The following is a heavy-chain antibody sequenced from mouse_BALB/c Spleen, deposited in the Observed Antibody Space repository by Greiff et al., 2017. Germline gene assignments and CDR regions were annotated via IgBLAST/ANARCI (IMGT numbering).Heavy chain of an antibody. CDR3: TRYAIYYDYDGRSWFAY. D-gene: IGHD2-4*01. J-gene: IGHJ3*01. CDR1: GYTFTSYW. V-gene: IGHV1-5*01. Sequence: SGTVLARPGASVKMSCKASGYTFTSYWMHWVKQRPGQGLEWIGAIYPGNSDTSYNQKFKGKAKLTAVTSTSTAYMELSSLTNEDSAVYYCTRYAIYYDYDGRSWFAYWGQGTLVTVSA. CDR2: IYPGNSDT.